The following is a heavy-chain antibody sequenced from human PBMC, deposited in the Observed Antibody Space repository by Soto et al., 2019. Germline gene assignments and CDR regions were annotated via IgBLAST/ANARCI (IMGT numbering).Heavy chain of an antibody. J-gene: IGHJ4*02. Sequence: PGGSLGLSCAASGFTFSTYWITWVRQAPWKGLEWVANIKQDGSDMYYVDSVKGRFSISRDNAKNSLYLQMNSLRAEDTAVYYCARDKPGQKLVTGGRYFDDWGQGTLVTVSS. CDR2: IKQDGSDM. D-gene: IGHD6-13*01. CDR1: GFTFSTYW. CDR3: ARDKPGQKLVTGGRYFDD. V-gene: IGHV3-7*03.